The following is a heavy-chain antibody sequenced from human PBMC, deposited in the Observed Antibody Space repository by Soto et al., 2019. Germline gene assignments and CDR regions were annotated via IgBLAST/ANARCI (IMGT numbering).Heavy chain of an antibody. Sequence: LETLSLTCTVSGVFISTSYLSWIRQPPGKGLEWIGYIYYSGRTDYKSSLKSRVTISLDPSKNQVSLKFNSVTAADTAVYYCARGGYSGRLYYFDYWGLGTLVTVS. CDR2: IYYSGRT. J-gene: IGHJ4*02. V-gene: IGHV4-59*01. CDR3: ARGGYSGRLYYFDY. D-gene: IGHD2-15*01. CDR1: GVFISTSY.